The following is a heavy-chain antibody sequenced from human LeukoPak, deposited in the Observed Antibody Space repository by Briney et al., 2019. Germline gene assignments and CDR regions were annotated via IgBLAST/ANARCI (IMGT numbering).Heavy chain of an antibody. CDR3: ARAIAAAGDINWFDP. D-gene: IGHD6-13*01. V-gene: IGHV7-4-1*02. CDR2: INTNTGNP. J-gene: IGHJ5*02. Sequence: GASVKVSCKASGYTFTNNYLHWVRQAPGQGLEWMGWINTNTGNPTYAQGFTGRFVFSLDTSVSTAYLQISSLKAEDTAVYYCARAIAAAGDINWFDPWGQGTLVTVSS. CDR1: GYTFTNNY.